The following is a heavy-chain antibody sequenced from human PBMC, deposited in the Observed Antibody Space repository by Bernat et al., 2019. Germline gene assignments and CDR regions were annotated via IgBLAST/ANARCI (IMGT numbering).Heavy chain of an antibody. Sequence: EVQLVESGGGLVKPGGSLRLSCAASGFTFSSYSRNWVRQAPGKGLEWVSSISSSSSYIYYADSVKGRFTISRDNAKNSLYLQMNSLGAEDTAVYYCARVSSGWIDAFDIWGQGTMVTVSS. J-gene: IGHJ3*02. CDR1: GFTFSSYS. D-gene: IGHD6-19*01. CDR2: ISSSSSYI. V-gene: IGHV3-21*01. CDR3: ARVSSGWIDAFDI.